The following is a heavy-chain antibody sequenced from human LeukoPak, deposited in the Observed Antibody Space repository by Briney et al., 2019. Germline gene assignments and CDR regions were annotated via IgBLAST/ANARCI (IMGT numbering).Heavy chain of an antibody. CDR1: GGSISSYY. Sequence: SETLSLTCTVSGGSISSYYWSWIRQPAGKGLEWIGRIYTSGSTTYNPSLKSRVTMSVDTSKNQFSLKLSSVTAADTAVYYCARGLRNIVVVVAATFDYWGQGTLVTVSS. D-gene: IGHD2-15*01. CDR3: ARGLRNIVVVVAATFDY. V-gene: IGHV4-4*07. J-gene: IGHJ4*02. CDR2: IYTSGST.